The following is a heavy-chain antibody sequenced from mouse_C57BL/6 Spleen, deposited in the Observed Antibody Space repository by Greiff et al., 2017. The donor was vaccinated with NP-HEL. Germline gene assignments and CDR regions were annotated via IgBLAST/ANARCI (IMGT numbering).Heavy chain of an antibody. CDR3: ASYGSSSHWYFDV. D-gene: IGHD1-1*01. CDR1: GYTFTSYW. CDR2: IDPSDSYN. J-gene: IGHJ1*03. V-gene: IGHV1-50*01. Sequence: VQLKESGAELVKPGASVKLSCKASGYTFTSYWMQWVKQRPGQGLEWIGEIDPSDSYNNYNQKFKGKATLTVDTSSSTAYMQLSSLTSEDSAVYYCASYGSSSHWYFDVWGTGTTVTVSS.